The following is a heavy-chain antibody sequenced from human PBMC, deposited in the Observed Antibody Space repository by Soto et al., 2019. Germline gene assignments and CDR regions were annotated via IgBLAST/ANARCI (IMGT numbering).Heavy chain of an antibody. CDR3: AKDSLQWLALDY. V-gene: IGHV3-30*18. CDR2: VSYDGSNR. J-gene: IGHJ4*02. D-gene: IGHD6-19*01. Sequence: QVQLVESGGGVVQPGRSLRLSCAASGFTFSTYGMHWVRQAPGKGLEWVAVVSYDGSNRYYADSVKGRFTTSRDNSKNTLYMQMNSLRADDTAVYYCAKDSLQWLALDYWGQGTLVTVSS. CDR1: GFTFSTYG.